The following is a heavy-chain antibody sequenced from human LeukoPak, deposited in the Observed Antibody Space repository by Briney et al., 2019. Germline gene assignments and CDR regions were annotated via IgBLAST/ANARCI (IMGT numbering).Heavy chain of an antibody. V-gene: IGHV3-53*04. D-gene: IGHD6-13*01. Sequence: GGSLRLSCAASGFTFSSNYMSWVRQAPGKGLEWVSVIYSGGSTYYADSVKGRFTISRHNSKNTLYLQMNSLRAEDTAVYYCARADSSSWYYFDYWGQGTLVTVSS. J-gene: IGHJ4*02. CDR2: IYSGGST. CDR1: GFTFSSNY. CDR3: ARADSSSWYYFDY.